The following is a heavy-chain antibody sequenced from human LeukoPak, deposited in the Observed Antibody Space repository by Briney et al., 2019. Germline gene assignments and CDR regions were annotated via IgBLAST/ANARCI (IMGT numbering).Heavy chain of an antibody. D-gene: IGHD3-22*01. J-gene: IGHJ3*02. CDR2: ISAYNGNI. CDR1: GYTFTSYG. V-gene: IGHV1-18*01. Sequence: ASVKVSCKASGYTFTSYGISWVRQAPGQGLEWMGWISAYNGNINYAQKIQGRVTMTTDTSTSTAYMELRSLRSDDTAVYYCARNQDSSGYWDDAFDIWGQGTMVRVSS. CDR3: ARNQDSSGYWDDAFDI.